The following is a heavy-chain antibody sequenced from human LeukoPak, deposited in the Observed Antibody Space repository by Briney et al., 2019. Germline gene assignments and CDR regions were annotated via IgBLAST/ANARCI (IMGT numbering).Heavy chain of an antibody. J-gene: IGHJ6*03. CDR1: GFTFSSYW. D-gene: IGHD2-21*02. Sequence: GGSLRLSCAASGFTFSSYWMHWVRQAPGKGLVWVSRINSGESSTIYADSVKGRFTISRDNAKNTLYLQMNSLRAEDTAVYYCARAGYCGGDCYFWASSYYYYMDVWGKGTTVTVSS. CDR3: ARAGYCGGDCYFWASSYYYYMDV. V-gene: IGHV3-74*01. CDR2: INSGESST.